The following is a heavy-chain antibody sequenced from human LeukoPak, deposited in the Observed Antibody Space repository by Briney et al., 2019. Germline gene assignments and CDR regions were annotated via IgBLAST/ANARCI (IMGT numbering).Heavy chain of an antibody. CDR1: GFTFSTYA. J-gene: IGHJ4*02. Sequence: GGSLRLSCAASGFTFSTYAMSWVRQAPGKGLEWVANIKQDGSEKYYVDSVKGRFTISRDNAKNSLYLQMNSLRAEDTAVYYCASRSRSPSSTAAGTMIDYWGQGTLVTVSS. CDR3: ASRSRSPSSTAAGTMIDY. D-gene: IGHD6-13*01. CDR2: IKQDGSEK. V-gene: IGHV3-7*02.